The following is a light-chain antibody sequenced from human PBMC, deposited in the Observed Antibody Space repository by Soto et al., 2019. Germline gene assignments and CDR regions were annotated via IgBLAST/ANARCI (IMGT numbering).Light chain of an antibody. CDR2: GAS. V-gene: IGKV3-20*01. Sequence: EIVLTQSPGTLSFSPGERATLSCRASQSVSSNYLAWYQRKPGQAPRLLIYGASSRATDIPNRFSGSGSGTDFTLTITRLEPEDFAVYFCQQYGGSPPTFGQGTKVEIK. CDR3: QQYGGSPPT. J-gene: IGKJ1*01. CDR1: QSVSSNY.